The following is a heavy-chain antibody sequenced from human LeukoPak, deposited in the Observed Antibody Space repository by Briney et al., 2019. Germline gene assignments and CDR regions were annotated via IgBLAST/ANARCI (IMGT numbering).Heavy chain of an antibody. CDR3: ARGYCSGGSCYSNWFDP. V-gene: IGHV4-59*01. J-gene: IGHJ5*02. CDR2: IYYSGST. Sequence: SETLSLTCTVSGGSIRSYYWSWIRQPPGKGLEWIGYIYYSGSTNYNPSLKSRVTISVDTSKNQFSLKLSSVTAADTAVYYCARGYCSGGSCYSNWFDPWGQGTLVTVSS. D-gene: IGHD2-15*01. CDR1: GGSIRSYY.